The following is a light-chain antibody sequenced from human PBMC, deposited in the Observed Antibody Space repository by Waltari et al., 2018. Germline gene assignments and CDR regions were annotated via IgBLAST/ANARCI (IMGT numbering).Light chain of an antibody. V-gene: IGKV1-5*03. Sequence: DIQMTQSPSTLSASVGDRVTITCRASEGIDDWMAWYQHAPGKAPKLLIYRASTLQSGVPSRFSGSGSGTEFTLTISSLQADDFGTYYCQQFHSYPVTLGGGTKVEIK. CDR1: EGIDDW. J-gene: IGKJ4*01. CDR2: RAS. CDR3: QQFHSYPVT.